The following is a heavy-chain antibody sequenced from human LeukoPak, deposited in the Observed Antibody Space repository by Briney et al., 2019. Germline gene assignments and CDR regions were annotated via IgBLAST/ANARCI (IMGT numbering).Heavy chain of an antibody. V-gene: IGHV1-46*01. CDR2: INPSGGST. CDR3: ARDSSAYCSSTSCYYYYGMDV. Sequence: GASVKVYCKASGYTFTSYYMHWVRQAPGQGPEWMGIINPSGGSTSYAQKFQGRVTMTRGTSTSTVYMELSSLRSEDTAVYYCARDSSAYCSSTSCYYYYGMDVWGKGTTVTVSS. D-gene: IGHD2-2*01. J-gene: IGHJ6*04. CDR1: GYTFTSYY.